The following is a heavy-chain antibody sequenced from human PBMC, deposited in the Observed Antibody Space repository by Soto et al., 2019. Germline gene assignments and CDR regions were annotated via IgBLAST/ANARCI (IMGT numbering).Heavy chain of an antibody. V-gene: IGHV3-23*01. Sequence: GGSLRLSCAAPGFTFSSYAMSWVRQAPGKGLEWVSAISGSGGSTYYADSVKGRFTISRDKSKNTLYLQMNSLRAEDTAVYYCAKAKHNWNSGWLVPWGQGPLVTGYS. CDR1: GFTFSSYA. CDR2: ISGSGGST. D-gene: IGHD1-1*01. CDR3: AKAKHNWNSGWLVP. J-gene: IGHJ5*02.